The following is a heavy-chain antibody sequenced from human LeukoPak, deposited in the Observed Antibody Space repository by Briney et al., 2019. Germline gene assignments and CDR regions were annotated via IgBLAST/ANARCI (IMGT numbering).Heavy chain of an antibody. CDR1: GFTFSSYA. D-gene: IGHD6-13*01. CDR2: ISGSGGTT. CDR3: ARIGAGSSRDY. J-gene: IGHJ4*02. V-gene: IGHV3-23*01. Sequence: PGGSLRLSCAASGFTFSSYAMTWVRQAPGKGLEWVSGISGSGGTTYYADSVKGRFTISRDNSNNTLYVQMNRLRAEDTAVYYCARIGAGSSRDYWGQGTLVTVSS.